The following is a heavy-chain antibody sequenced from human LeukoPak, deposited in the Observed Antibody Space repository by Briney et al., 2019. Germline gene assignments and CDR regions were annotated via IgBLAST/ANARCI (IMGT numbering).Heavy chain of an antibody. Sequence: GGSVRLSCAASGFIFNSYGMHWVRQAPGKGLEWVAVIWYDGSNEYYADSVKGRFTISRDNSKNTLYLQMNSLRAEDTAVYYCARDHSYGGKIPRFDYWGQGTLVTVSS. CDR3: ARDHSYGGKIPRFDY. V-gene: IGHV3-33*01. CDR2: IWYDGSNE. D-gene: IGHD4-23*01. CDR1: GFIFNSYG. J-gene: IGHJ4*02.